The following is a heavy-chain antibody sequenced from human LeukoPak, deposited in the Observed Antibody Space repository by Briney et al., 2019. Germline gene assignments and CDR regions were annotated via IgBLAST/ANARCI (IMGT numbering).Heavy chain of an antibody. CDR2: IYHSGST. J-gene: IGHJ3*02. CDR3: ARIPDAFDI. Sequence: SETLSLTCSVSGGSISSGSYPWGWIRQPPGKGLECIATIYHSGSTYYNPSLKSRVIISIDTSKNQFSLKLSSVTAADTAVYYCARIPDAFDIWGQGTMVTVSS. V-gene: IGHV4-39*07. CDR1: GGSISSGSYP.